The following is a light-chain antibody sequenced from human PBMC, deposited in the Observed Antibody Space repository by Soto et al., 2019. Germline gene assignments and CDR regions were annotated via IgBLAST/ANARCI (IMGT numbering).Light chain of an antibody. Sequence: ASTGDIVTITCRASQGISSYLAWYQQKPGKVPKLLIYAAPTLQSGVPSRFSGSGSGTDFTLTISCLQSEDFATYYCQQYYSYPWTFGQGTRLEIK. J-gene: IGKJ5*01. CDR3: QQYYSYPWT. CDR2: AAP. CDR1: QGISSY. V-gene: IGKV1-8*01.